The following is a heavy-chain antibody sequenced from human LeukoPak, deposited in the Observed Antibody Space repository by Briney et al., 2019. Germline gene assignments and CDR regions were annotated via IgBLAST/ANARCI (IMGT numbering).Heavy chain of an antibody. CDR3: ARGGPGPILYNWFDP. Sequence: ASVKVSCKASGYTFTSYVINWVRQATGQGLEWMGWMNPNSGNTGYAQKFQGRVTMTRNTSISTAYMELSSLRSEDTAVYYCARGGPGPILYNWFDPWGQGTLVTVSS. J-gene: IGHJ5*02. D-gene: IGHD2-15*01. CDR2: MNPNSGNT. V-gene: IGHV1-8*01. CDR1: GYTFTSYV.